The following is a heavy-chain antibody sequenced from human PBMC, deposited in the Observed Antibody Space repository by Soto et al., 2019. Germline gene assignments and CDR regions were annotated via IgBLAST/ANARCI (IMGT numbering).Heavy chain of an antibody. D-gene: IGHD4-17*01. CDR2: ISYDVRKT. CDR1: GLTFSTYG. Sequence: GGSLRLSCAVSGLTFSTYGMHWVRQAPGKGLEWVAVISYDVRKTHYADSVRGRFTISRDNSKSTLYLQMNDLRADDTALYYCATHSIGRTGTVMMPGPDWGQGTLVTVSS. CDR3: ATHSIGRTGTVMMPGPD. V-gene: IGHV3-30*03. J-gene: IGHJ4*02.